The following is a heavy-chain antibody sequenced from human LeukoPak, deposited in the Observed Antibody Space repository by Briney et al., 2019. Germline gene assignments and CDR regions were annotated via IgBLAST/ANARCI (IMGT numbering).Heavy chain of an antibody. CDR3: ASDYGSGSWRFDY. CDR2: IYYNGRT. D-gene: IGHD3-10*01. V-gene: IGHV4-30-4*07. Sequence: SQTLSLTCAVSGGSISSGGYSWSWIRQPPGKGLEWIAYIYYNGRTTYNPSHKSRVTISLDTSKNQFSLRLSSVTDADTAVYYCASDYGSGSWRFDYWGQGTLATVSS. J-gene: IGHJ4*02. CDR1: GGSISSGGYS.